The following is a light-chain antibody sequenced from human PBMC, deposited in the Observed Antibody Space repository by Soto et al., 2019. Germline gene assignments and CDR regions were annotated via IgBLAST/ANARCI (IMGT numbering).Light chain of an antibody. Sequence: EVVLTQSPGTLSLSPGERATLSCRASQSVSNKYLAWYQQKPGQAPRLLIFGSSNRATGIPDRFSGSGSGTDFTLTISRLEPEEVAVYYCQQYGSAPPYTFGQGTKLEIK. J-gene: IGKJ2*01. V-gene: IGKV3-20*01. CDR3: QQYGSAPPYT. CDR1: QSVSNKY. CDR2: GSS.